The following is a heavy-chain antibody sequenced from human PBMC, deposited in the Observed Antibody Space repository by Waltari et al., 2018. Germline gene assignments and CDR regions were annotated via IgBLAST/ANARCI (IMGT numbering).Heavy chain of an antibody. Sequence: QLQLQESGPGLVKPSETLSLTCTVSGGSISSSSYYWGWIRQPPGKGLEWIGSIYYSGTTYYNPSLKSRFTISVDTSKNQFSLKLSSVTAADTAVYYCARDPPSRYSSGFIDVWGQGTTVTVSS. CDR2: IYYSGTT. CDR3: ARDPPSRYSSGFIDV. D-gene: IGHD6-19*01. J-gene: IGHJ6*02. CDR1: GGSISSSSYY. V-gene: IGHV4-39*07.